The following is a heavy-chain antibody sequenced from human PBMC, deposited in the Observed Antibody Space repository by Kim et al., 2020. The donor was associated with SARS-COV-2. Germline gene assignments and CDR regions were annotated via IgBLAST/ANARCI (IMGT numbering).Heavy chain of an antibody. Sequence: DSVKGRFTISRDNSKNTLYLQMNSLRAEDTAVYYCAKAIGIVGATTGVDYWGQGTLVTVSS. V-gene: IGHV3-30*02. J-gene: IGHJ4*02. CDR3: AKAIGIVGATTGVDY. D-gene: IGHD1-26*01.